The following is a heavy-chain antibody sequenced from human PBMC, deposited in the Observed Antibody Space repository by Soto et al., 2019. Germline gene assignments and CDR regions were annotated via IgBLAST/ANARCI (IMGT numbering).Heavy chain of an antibody. V-gene: IGHV3-11*01. CDR1: GFTFSDYY. D-gene: IGHD3-10*01. J-gene: IGHJ4*02. CDR3: ASLAIGTIIRGAPDF. Sequence: GGSLRLSCAASGFTFSDYYMTWIRQAPGKGLEWVSYISSGGSSIYYTDSVKGRFTISRDNAKNSLYLQMNSLRAEDTAMYYCASLAIGTIIRGAPDFWGQGTLVTVSS. CDR2: ISSGGSSI.